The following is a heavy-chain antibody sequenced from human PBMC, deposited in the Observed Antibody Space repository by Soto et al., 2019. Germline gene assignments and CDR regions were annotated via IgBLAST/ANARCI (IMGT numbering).Heavy chain of an antibody. CDR3: TKSADSAGWGVDF. V-gene: IGHV3-48*02. Sequence: GGSLRLSCVASGFMFDSYAMNWVRQAPGKGLEWVSYISPGGDRIYYAESLKGRITISRDNARNSLSLQMNFLSDEDTAVYYCTKSADSAGWGVDFWGQGTLVTVSS. J-gene: IGHJ4*02. CDR1: GFMFDSYA. D-gene: IGHD6-19*01. CDR2: ISPGGDRI.